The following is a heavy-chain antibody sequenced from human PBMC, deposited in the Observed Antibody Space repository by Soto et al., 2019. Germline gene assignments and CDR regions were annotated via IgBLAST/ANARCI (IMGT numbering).Heavy chain of an antibody. CDR2: IYYSGST. Sequence: SETLSLTCTVSGGSISSGDYYWSWIRQPPGKGLEWIGYIYYSGSTYYNPSLKSRVTISVDTSKNQFSLKLSSVTAADAAVYYCAREGYCSGGSCYSYDNYYYGMDVWGQGTTVTVSS. V-gene: IGHV4-30-4*01. D-gene: IGHD2-15*01. CDR1: GGSISSGDYY. CDR3: AREGYCSGGSCYSYDNYYYGMDV. J-gene: IGHJ6*02.